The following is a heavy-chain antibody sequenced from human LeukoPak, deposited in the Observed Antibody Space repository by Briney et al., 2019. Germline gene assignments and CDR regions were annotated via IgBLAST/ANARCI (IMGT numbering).Heavy chain of an antibody. CDR2: VSYTGST. Sequence: SETLSLTCTVSGGSISFYYWSWIRPPPGKGLEWIGYVSYTGSTNYNPSLKSRVTISVDTSKNQFSLKLSSVTAADTAVYYCARGGSGYDAFDIWGQGTMVTVSS. J-gene: IGHJ3*02. CDR1: GGSISFYY. CDR3: ARGGSGYDAFDI. V-gene: IGHV4-59*01. D-gene: IGHD5-12*01.